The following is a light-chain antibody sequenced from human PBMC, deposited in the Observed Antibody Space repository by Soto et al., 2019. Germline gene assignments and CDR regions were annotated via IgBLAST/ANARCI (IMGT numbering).Light chain of an antibody. V-gene: IGLV2-23*02. CDR1: SSDVGSYNL. J-gene: IGLJ3*02. CDR2: EVS. Sequence: QSALTQPASVSGSPGQSITIPCPGTSSDVGSYNLVSWYQQHPDKAPRLMISEVSKRPAGVSDRFSGSKSGNTASLTISGLQAEDEADYYGCSYASSSTLVFGGGTKLTVL. CDR3: CSYASSSTLV.